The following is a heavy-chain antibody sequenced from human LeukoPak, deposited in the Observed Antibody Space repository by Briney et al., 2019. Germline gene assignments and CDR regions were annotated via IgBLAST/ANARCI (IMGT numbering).Heavy chain of an antibody. CDR1: GYTFTDHY. V-gene: IGHV1-2*02. D-gene: IGHD5-12*01. J-gene: IGHJ6*03. CDR2: INPNVGGT. CDR3: ARDLSSIVATMNGNYYYYMDV. Sequence: ASVKVSCKASGYTFTDHYMHWARQAPGQGLEWMGWINPNVGGTDYAQKFQGRVTMTRDTSITTVYMELSRLRYEDTAVYYCARDLSSIVATMNGNYYYYMDVWGKGTTVTVSS.